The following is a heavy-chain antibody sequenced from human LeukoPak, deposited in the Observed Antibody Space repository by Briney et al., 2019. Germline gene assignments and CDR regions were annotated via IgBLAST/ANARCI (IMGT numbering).Heavy chain of an antibody. V-gene: IGHV1-46*01. CDR3: ARVGPPGTYSGYYFDY. CDR2: INPSGGST. D-gene: IGHD1-1*01. J-gene: IGHJ4*02. Sequence: ASVKVSCKASGYTFTSYYMHWVRQAPGQGLEWMGIINPSGGSTSYARKFQGRVTMTRDTSTSTVYMELSSLRAEDTAVYYCARVGPPGTYSGYYFDYWGQGTLVTVSS. CDR1: GYTFTSYY.